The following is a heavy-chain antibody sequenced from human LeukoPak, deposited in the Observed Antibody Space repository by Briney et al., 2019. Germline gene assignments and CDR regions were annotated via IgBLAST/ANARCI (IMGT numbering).Heavy chain of an antibody. CDR2: ISYSGGST. V-gene: IGHV3-23*01. CDR3: AKDESPGHGSYGIYYYYMDV. J-gene: IGHJ6*03. CDR1: GFTFSRYV. D-gene: IGHD3-10*01. Sequence: PGGSLRLSCAASGFTFSRYVMNWVRQAPGKGLDWVSSISYSGGSTHYADSVMGRFTISRDNSKNTLYLQMNSLRPEDTALYYCAKDESPGHGSYGIYYYYMDVWGNGTTVTVSS.